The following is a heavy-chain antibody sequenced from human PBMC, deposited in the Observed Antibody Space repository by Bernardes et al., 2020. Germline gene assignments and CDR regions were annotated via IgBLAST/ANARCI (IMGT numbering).Heavy chain of an antibody. CDR2: IYYSGST. D-gene: IGHD3-10*01. CDR1: GGSISSSSYY. V-gene: IGHV4-39*01. Sequence: SETLSLTCTVSGGSISSSSYYWGWIRQPPGKGLEWIGSIYYSGSTYYNPSLKSRVTISVDTSKNQFSLKLSSVTAADTAVYYCARRYYYGSGTSRATYYFDYWGQGTLVTVSS. J-gene: IGHJ4*02. CDR3: ARRYYYGSGTSRATYYFDY.